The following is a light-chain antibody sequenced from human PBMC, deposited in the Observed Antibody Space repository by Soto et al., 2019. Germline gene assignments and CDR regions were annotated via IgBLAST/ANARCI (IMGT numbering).Light chain of an antibody. CDR1: TSDVGGYNY. Sequence: QSVLTQPPSASGSPGQSVTISCTGTTSDVGGYNYVSWYQLHPGKVPKLIISEVNKRPSGVPDRFSGSKSGSTASLTVSGLQAEDEADYFCSSYACSKNFILFGGGTKLTVL. V-gene: IGLV2-8*01. J-gene: IGLJ2*01. CDR3: SSYACSKNFIL. CDR2: EVN.